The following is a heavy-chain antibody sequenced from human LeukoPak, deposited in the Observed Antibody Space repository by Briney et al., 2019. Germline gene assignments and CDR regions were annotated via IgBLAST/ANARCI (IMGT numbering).Heavy chain of an antibody. CDR1: GFTFSSYS. D-gene: IGHD1-20*01. CDR2: ISSSSSYI. Sequence: PGGSLRLSCAASGFTFSSYSMNWVRQAPGKGLEWVSSISSSSSYIYYADSVKGRFTISRDNAKNSLYLQMNSLRAEDTAVYYCARFITGTPQYYYGMDVWGQGTTVTVSS. V-gene: IGHV3-21*01. CDR3: ARFITGTPQYYYGMDV. J-gene: IGHJ6*02.